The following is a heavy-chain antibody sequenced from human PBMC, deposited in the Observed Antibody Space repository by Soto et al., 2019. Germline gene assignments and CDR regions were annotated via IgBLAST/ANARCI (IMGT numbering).Heavy chain of an antibody. V-gene: IGHV4-34*01. CDR2: INHSGSP. J-gene: IGHJ4*02. Sequence: SETLSLTCAVYGGSFSGYYWSWIRQPPGKGLEWIGEINHSGSPNYNPSLKSRVTISVDTSKNQFSLKLSSVTAADTAVYYCARLLGSGRIYFDHWGRGTLVTVS. D-gene: IGHD3-10*02. CDR1: GGSFSGYY. CDR3: ARLLGSGRIYFDH.